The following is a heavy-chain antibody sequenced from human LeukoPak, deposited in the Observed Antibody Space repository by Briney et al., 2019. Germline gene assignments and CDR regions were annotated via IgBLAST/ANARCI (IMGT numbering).Heavy chain of an antibody. D-gene: IGHD6-19*01. V-gene: IGHV4-59*01. CDR2: IYYSGSS. CDR3: ARHGYSSGSLAWFDP. J-gene: IGHJ5*02. Sequence: PSETLSLTCTVAGGSISSYYWSWIRQPPGKGLEWIGYIYYSGSSNYNPSLKSRVTISVDTSKNQFSLKLSSVTAADTAVYYCARHGYSSGSLAWFDPWGQGTQVTVSS. CDR1: GGSISSYY.